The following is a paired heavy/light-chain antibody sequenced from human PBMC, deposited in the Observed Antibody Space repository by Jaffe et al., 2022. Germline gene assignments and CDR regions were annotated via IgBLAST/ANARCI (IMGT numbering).Light chain of an antibody. CDR1: QSVNNNY. Sequence: DIVLTQSPGTLSLSPGERATLSCRASQSVNNNYLAWFQQKPGRAPRLLIFGASSRATGIPDRFSGSGFGTDFTLTITRLEPEDFALYYCLHYGASTPMYTFGQGTKLDIK. V-gene: IGKV3-20*01. CDR2: GAS. CDR3: LHYGASTPMYT. J-gene: IGKJ2*01.
Heavy chain of an antibody. V-gene: IGHV3-23*01. D-gene: IGHD3-16*01. CDR3: AKDAVPFNRLYDHFDI. J-gene: IGHJ3*02. CDR1: GFDFNIFA. Sequence: EAQLFESGGGLVQPGGSLRLSCFTSGFDFNIFAMSWVRQAPGKGLEWVSTIGGGDGFYAESVKGRFAISRDNPRNTVYLQMNRLRAEDTAVYYCAKDAVPFNRLYDHFDIWGQGTLVTVSS. CDR2: IGGGDG.